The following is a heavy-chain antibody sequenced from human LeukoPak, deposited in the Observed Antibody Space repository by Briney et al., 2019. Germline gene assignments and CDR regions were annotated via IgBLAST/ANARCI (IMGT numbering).Heavy chain of an antibody. D-gene: IGHD3-3*01. CDR2: IYTSGST. CDR1: GNSISSGDNY. V-gene: IGHV4-61*02. J-gene: IGHJ6*03. CDR3: ARSPVTIFGVANYYYMDV. Sequence: PSEALSLTCTVSGNSISSGDNYWSWIRQPAGEGLEWIGRIYTSGSTNYNPSLKSRVTISGDTSKNQFSLRLSSVTAADTAVYYCARSPVTIFGVANYYYMDVWGKGTTVTVSS.